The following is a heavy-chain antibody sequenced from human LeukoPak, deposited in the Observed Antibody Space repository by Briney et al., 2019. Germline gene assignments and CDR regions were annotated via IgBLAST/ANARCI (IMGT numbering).Heavy chain of an antibody. J-gene: IGHJ4*02. V-gene: IGHV3-30-3*01. Sequence: GRSLRLSCAASGFTFSSYAMHWVRQAPGKGLEWVAVISYDGSNKYYADSVKGRFTISRDNFKNTLYLQMNSLRDEDTAVYYCAGRGQSGHGFDYWGQGTLVTVSS. D-gene: IGHD5-12*01. CDR3: AGRGQSGHGFDY. CDR2: ISYDGSNK. CDR1: GFTFSSYA.